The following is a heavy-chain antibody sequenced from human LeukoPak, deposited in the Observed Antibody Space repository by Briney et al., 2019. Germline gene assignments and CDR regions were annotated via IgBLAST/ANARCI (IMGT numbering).Heavy chain of an antibody. J-gene: IGHJ4*02. Sequence: PSETLSLTCAVSGYSISSGYYWGWIRQPPGKGLEWIGSIYHSGSTYYNPSLKSRVTISVDTSKNQFSLKLSSVTAADTAVYYCARGPREDYVWGSYRWYYFDHWGQGTLVTVSS. D-gene: IGHD3-16*02. CDR3: ARGPREDYVWGSYRWYYFDH. CDR1: GYSISSGYY. CDR2: IYHSGST. V-gene: IGHV4-38-2*01.